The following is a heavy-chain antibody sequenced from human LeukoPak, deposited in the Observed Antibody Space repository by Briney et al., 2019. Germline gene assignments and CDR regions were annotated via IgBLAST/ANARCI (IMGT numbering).Heavy chain of an antibody. CDR2: IIPMFRTT. Sequence: SVKVSCKASGGTFRSYAFTWVRQAPGHGLEWMGGIIPMFRTTNYAQNFQGRVTITADTSTSTAYMELSSLTSEDTAVYYCAILVNRGVPVSGHGRHCDYWGQGSLLIVSS. V-gene: IGHV1-69*06. J-gene: IGHJ4*02. CDR1: GGTFRSYA. CDR3: AILVNRGVPVSGHGRHCDY. D-gene: IGHD3-10*01.